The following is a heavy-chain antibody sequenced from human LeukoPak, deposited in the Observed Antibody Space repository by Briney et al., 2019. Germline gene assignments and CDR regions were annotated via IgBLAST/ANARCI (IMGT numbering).Heavy chain of an antibody. V-gene: IGHV3-33*01. D-gene: IGHD3-10*01. J-gene: IGHJ3*02. Sequence: GGSLRLSCAASGFTFSGYGMHWVRQAPGKGLEWVAVIWYDGSNKYYADSVKGRFTISRDSSKNTLYLQMNSLKAEDTAVYYCARPPMVRGVIITGDDVFDIWGQGTMVTVSS. CDR3: ARPPMVRGVIITGDDVFDI. CDR2: IWYDGSNK. CDR1: GFTFSGYG.